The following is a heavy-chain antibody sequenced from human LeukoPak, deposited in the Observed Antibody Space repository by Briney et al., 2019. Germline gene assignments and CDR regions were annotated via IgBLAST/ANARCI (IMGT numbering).Heavy chain of an antibody. D-gene: IGHD2-2*01. J-gene: IGHJ4*01. CDR2: MNSGGTTI. Sequence: PGGSLRLSCAASGFSISGDWMHWVRQAAGEGLVWVSRMNSGGTTINYADSVKGRFTISRDNVDNTLHLQMNSLRVEDTAVYYCIREVQVRASASLRLWGQGTLVTVSS. CDR1: GFSISGDW. CDR3: IREVQVRASASLRL. V-gene: IGHV3-74*01.